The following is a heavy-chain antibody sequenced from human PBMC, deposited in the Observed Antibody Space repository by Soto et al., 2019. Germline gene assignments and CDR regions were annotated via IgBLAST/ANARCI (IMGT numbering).Heavy chain of an antibody. J-gene: IGHJ6*02. V-gene: IGHV1-18*04. D-gene: IGHD2-21*02. CDR2: ISAYNGET. Sequence: QIRLEQSESEVKKPGASVRVSCKASGYTFATYGFSWVRQAPGQGLEWMGWISAYNGETRLAERFQGRVTMTTDTSTATGYMDLRSLRTDDTAVYYCARTCPLGACYKYDLYKYGLDVWGQGTTIIVSS. CDR1: GYTFATYG. CDR3: ARTCPLGACYKYDLYKYGLDV.